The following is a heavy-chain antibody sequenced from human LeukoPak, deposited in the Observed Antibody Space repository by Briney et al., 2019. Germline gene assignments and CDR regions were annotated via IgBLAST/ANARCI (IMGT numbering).Heavy chain of an antibody. D-gene: IGHD6-6*01. Sequence: SETLSLTCTVSGGSISSGGYYWSWIRQHPGKGLEWIGYIYYSGSTYYNPSLKSRVTMSVDTSKNQFSLKLSSVTAADTAVYYCARGSIAARLYFDYWGQGTLVTVSS. CDR1: GGSISSGGYY. CDR3: ARGSIAARLYFDY. J-gene: IGHJ4*02. V-gene: IGHV4-31*03. CDR2: IYYSGST.